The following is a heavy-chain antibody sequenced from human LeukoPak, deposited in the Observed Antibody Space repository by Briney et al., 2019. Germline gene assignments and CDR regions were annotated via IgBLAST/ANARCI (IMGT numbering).Heavy chain of an antibody. CDR3: ARDAQHYCSSTSCYGPRSGADYYYYYMDV. J-gene: IGHJ6*03. CDR1: GFTVSTNS. V-gene: IGHV3-53*01. Sequence: GGSLRLSCTVSGFTVSTNSMSWVRQTPGKGLEWVSFIYSGGSTHYSDSVKGRFTISRDNSKNTLYLQMNSLRAEDTAVYYCARDAQHYCSSTSCYGPRSGADYYYYYMDVWGKGTTVTVSS. D-gene: IGHD2-2*01. CDR2: IYSGGST.